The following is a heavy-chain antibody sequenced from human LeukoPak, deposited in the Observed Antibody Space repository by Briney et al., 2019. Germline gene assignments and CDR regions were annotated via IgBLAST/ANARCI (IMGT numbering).Heavy chain of an antibody. CDR2: IKQDGSEK. D-gene: IGHD3-16*01. CDR3: ARDGFGTGSN. V-gene: IGHV3-7*03. CDR1: GLTFSNYW. J-gene: IGHJ4*02. Sequence: QPGGSLRLSCAASGLTFSNYWMDWVRQAPGKGLEWVANIKQDGSEKNYVDSVKGRFIISGDNAKNSLYLQMNTLRADDTAVYYCARDGFGTGSNWGQGTLVTVSS.